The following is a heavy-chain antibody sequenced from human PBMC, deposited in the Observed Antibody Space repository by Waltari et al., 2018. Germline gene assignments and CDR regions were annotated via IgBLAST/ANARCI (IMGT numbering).Heavy chain of an antibody. J-gene: IGHJ4*02. CDR3: ARGSPDMSAAGPDY. V-gene: IGHV3-7*03. D-gene: IGHD6-13*01. CDR1: GFSLRSYW. Sequence: EVQLAESGGGLVRPGGSLRLSCAASGFSLRSYWSNWVRQAPGKGLEWVTNIEQDGREKYYVDSVKGRFTISRDNSKNSVYLQMNSLRAEDTAVYYCARGSPDMSAAGPDYWGQGTLVVVSS. CDR2: IEQDGREK.